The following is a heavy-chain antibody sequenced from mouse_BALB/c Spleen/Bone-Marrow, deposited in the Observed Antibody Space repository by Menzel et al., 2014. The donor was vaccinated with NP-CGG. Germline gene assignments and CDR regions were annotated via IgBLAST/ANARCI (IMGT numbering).Heavy chain of an antibody. J-gene: IGHJ4*01. CDR1: SYIFTDYA. CDR3: ARGLLLLDY. D-gene: IGHD1-1*01. Sequence: VQLQQSGPELVRPGVSVKISCKGSSYIFTDYAMHWVKQSHAKSLEWIGVISTYYGNTNYNQKFKGKATMTVDKSSSTAYMELARLTSEDSAVYYCARGLLLLDYWGQGTSVTVSS. CDR2: ISTYYGNT. V-gene: IGHV1-67*01.